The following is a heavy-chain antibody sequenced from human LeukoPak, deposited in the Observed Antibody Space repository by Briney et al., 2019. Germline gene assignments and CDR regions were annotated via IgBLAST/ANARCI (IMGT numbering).Heavy chain of an antibody. J-gene: IGHJ4*02. CDR2: ISSSGSTI. Sequence: GGSLRLSCAASGFPFSDFWMNWVRQAPGKGLEWVTYISSSGSTIYYADSVKGRFTISRDNAKNSLYLQMNSLRAEDTAVYYCARGRLGDFWSGYLYFDYWGQGTLVTVSS. CDR3: ARGRLGDFWSGYLYFDY. CDR1: GFPFSDFW. V-gene: IGHV3-48*04. D-gene: IGHD3-3*01.